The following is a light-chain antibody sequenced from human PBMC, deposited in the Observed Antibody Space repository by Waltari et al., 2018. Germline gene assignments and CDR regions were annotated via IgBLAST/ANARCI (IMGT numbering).Light chain of an antibody. J-gene: IGLJ3*02. Sequence: SYELTQPSSVSVSPGQTARITCSGDVLTKKYVRWFHQKPGQAPVLLIYKDSARPSVIPERFSGSSSGTTVTLTISGAQVEDEADYYCDSAADSDPGVFGGGTKLTVL. CDR2: KDS. CDR3: DSAADSDPGV. CDR1: VLTKKY. V-gene: IGLV3-27*01.